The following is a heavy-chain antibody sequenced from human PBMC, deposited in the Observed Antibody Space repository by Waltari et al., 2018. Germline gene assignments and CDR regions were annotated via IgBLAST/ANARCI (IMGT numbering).Heavy chain of an antibody. CDR3: ARDYCGGDCYSEAFDI. D-gene: IGHD2-21*01. Sequence: QVQLQESGPGLVKPSETLSLTCTVSGGSISSYYWSWIRQPPGKGLEWIGYIYYSGSTNYNPSLKSRVTISVDTSKNQFSLKLSSVTAADTAVYYCARDYCGGDCYSEAFDIWGQGTMVTVSS. J-gene: IGHJ3*02. CDR1: GGSISSYY. CDR2: IYYSGST. V-gene: IGHV4-59*01.